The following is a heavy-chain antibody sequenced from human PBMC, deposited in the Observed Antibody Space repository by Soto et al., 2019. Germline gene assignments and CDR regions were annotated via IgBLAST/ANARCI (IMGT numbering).Heavy chain of an antibody. CDR3: AKSTSGSYFYFDP. Sequence: PGGSLRLSCAASGFTFSSYAISWVRQAPGKGLEWVSAISGSGGSTYYADSVKGRFTISRDNSKNTLYLQMNSLRAGDTAVYYCAKSTSGSYFYFDPWGQGTLVTVSS. V-gene: IGHV3-23*01. CDR2: ISGSGGST. J-gene: IGHJ5*02. D-gene: IGHD1-26*01. CDR1: GFTFSSYA.